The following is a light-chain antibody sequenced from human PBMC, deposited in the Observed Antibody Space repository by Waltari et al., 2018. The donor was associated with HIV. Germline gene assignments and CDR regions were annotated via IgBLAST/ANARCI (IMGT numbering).Light chain of an antibody. J-gene: IGLJ2*01. CDR1: SSDVATYKL. Sequence: QSALTQPASVSGSPGQSITISCTRTSSDVATYKLVSWYQQHPGKPPKLMIYEVSKRPSGVSDRFSGSKSGDTASLTISGLQAEDEADYYCCSYVSNVIFGGGTKLTVL. CDR3: CSYVSNVI. CDR2: EVS. V-gene: IGLV2-23*02.